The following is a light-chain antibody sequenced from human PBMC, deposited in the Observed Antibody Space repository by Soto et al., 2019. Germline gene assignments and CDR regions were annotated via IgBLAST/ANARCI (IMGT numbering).Light chain of an antibody. J-gene: IGLJ3*02. CDR2: DTS. V-gene: IGLV7-46*01. Sequence: QAVVTQEPSLTVSPGGTVTLTCGSSTGAVTSGHYPYWFQQKPGQAPRTLIYDTSNKHSWTPARFSGSLLGGKAALTLSGAQPEDEAEYYCLLSYIDSRPFGGGTKVTVL. CDR1: TGAVTSGHY. CDR3: LLSYIDSRP.